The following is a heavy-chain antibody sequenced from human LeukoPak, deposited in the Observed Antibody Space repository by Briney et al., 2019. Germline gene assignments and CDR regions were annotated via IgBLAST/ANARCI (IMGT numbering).Heavy chain of an antibody. CDR2: IIPIFGTA. Sequence: GASVKVSCKASGGTFSSYAISWVRQAPGQGLEWMGGIIPIFGTANYAQKFQGRVTITTDESTSTAYMELSSLRSEDTAVYYCARGYYYGSGSYYNPFDYWGQGTLVTVSS. J-gene: IGHJ4*02. D-gene: IGHD3-10*01. CDR3: ARGYYYGSGSYYNPFDY. CDR1: GGTFSSYA. V-gene: IGHV1-69*05.